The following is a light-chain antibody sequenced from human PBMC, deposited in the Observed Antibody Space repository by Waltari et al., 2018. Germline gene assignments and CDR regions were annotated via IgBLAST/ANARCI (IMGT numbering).Light chain of an antibody. CDR1: QRFTRY. CDR3: QHYVSLPVT. J-gene: IGKJ1*01. V-gene: IGKV3-20*01. Sequence: EIVLTQSPGTLSLSPGERATIPCRARQRFTRYLAWYQHKPGQAPRLLIYDASTRAAGIADRFSGSGSGTDFSLTISRLEPEDFAVYYCQHYVSLPVTFGQGTKVEIK. CDR2: DAS.